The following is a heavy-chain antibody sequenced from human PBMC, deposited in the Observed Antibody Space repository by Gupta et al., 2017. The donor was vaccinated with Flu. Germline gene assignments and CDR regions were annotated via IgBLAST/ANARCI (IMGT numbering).Heavy chain of an antibody. D-gene: IGHD1-26*01. CDR1: GFSFRSYG. Sequence: QEYVVESGGGVVHPGTSLRLSCAASGFSFRSYGMHWVRQAPGQGLEWVAVISHDGSFKDYAESVEGRFTISRDNSRNTLYLQMDSLRVEDTAVFYCAKDLRWESNVYGMNVWCPGTTVIVSS. J-gene: IGHJ6*02. CDR2: ISHDGSFK. CDR3: AKDLRWESNVYGMNV. V-gene: IGHV3-30*18.